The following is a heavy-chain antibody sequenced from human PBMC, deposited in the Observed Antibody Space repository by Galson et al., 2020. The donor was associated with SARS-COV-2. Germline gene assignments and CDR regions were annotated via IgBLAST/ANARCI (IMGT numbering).Heavy chain of an antibody. Sequence: SVKVSCKASEGTFSNYGISWVRQAPGQGLDWMGGFIPVFRTSSYAQKFQGRVSITADELTTTVYMELSSLTSEDTAVYYCARVRYYDSSGYYRWFDPWGQGTLVTVSS. V-gene: IGHV1-69*13. CDR2: FIPVFRTS. J-gene: IGHJ5*02. D-gene: IGHD3-22*01. CDR1: EGTFSNYG. CDR3: ARVRYYDSSGYYRWFDP.